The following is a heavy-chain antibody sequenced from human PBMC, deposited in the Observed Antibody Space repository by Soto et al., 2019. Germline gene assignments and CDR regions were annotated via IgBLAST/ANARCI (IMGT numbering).Heavy chain of an antibody. V-gene: IGHV4-39*01. D-gene: IGHD6-19*01. CDR2: ISYRGST. CDR1: GGSISSTTFY. CDR3: ATLPGWSHYNYFDP. J-gene: IGHJ5*02. Sequence: PSETLSLTCSVSGGSISSTTFYWGWIRQPPRQGLELIGSISYRGSTSYNPSLKSRVTISVDTSKNQFSLRLTSVTAADTAVYYSATLPGWSHYNYFDPWGQGTLVTVSS.